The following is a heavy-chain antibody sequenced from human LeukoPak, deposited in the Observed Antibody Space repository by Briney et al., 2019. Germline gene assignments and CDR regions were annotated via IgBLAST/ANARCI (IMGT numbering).Heavy chain of an antibody. D-gene: IGHD3-10*01. J-gene: IGHJ3*02. Sequence: SQTLSLTCTVSGGSISSGGYYWSWIRQHPGKGLEWIGYIYYSGSTNYNPSLKSRVTISVDTSKNQFSLKLSSVTAADTAVYYCARVEGFGELLGKDAFDIWGQGTMVTVSS. CDR3: ARVEGFGELLGKDAFDI. V-gene: IGHV4-61*08. CDR2: IYYSGST. CDR1: GGSISSGGYY.